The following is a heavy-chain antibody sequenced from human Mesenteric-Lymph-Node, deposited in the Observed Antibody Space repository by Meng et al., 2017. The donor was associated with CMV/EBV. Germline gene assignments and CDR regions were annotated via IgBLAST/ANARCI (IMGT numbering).Heavy chain of an antibody. CDR3: ARDTPVGVGATFYYYYGMDV. CDR1: GYTFTSYD. Sequence: ASVKVSCKASGYTFTSYDINWVRQATGQGLEWMGWINPNSGGTNYAQKFQGRVTMTRDTSISTAYMELSRLRSDDTAVYYCARDTPVGVGATFYYYYGMDVWGQGTTVTVSS. D-gene: IGHD1-26*01. J-gene: IGHJ6*02. CDR2: INPNSGGT. V-gene: IGHV1-2*02.